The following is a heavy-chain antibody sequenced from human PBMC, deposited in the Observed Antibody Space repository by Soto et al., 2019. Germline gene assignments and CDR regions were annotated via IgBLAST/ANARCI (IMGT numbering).Heavy chain of an antibody. Sequence: PGGSLRLSCTGSGFTFGDFGISWFRQAPGKGLEWLSFSRSKGYGGTTESAASVRGRFITSRDDSKSSAYLQMNSLKTEDTAVYYCASLTSWSQEYYYGMDVWGQGTTVTVSS. CDR3: ASLTSWSQEYYYGMDV. V-gene: IGHV3-49*03. J-gene: IGHJ6*02. CDR2: SRSKGYGGTT. CDR1: GFTFGDFG. D-gene: IGHD2-2*01.